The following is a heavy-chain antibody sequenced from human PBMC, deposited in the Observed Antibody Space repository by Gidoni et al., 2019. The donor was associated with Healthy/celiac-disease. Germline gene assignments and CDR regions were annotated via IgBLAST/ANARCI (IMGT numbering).Heavy chain of an antibody. Sequence: EVQLVESGGGLVQPGRSLRLSCAASAFTFDDYAMHWVRQDPGKGLEWVSGISWNSGSIGYADSVKGRFTISRDNDKNSLYLQMNSLRAEDTALYYCAKDIQYDILTGYPDYWGQGTLVTVSS. CDR1: AFTFDDYA. V-gene: IGHV3-9*01. CDR2: ISWNSGSI. CDR3: AKDIQYDILTGYPDY. J-gene: IGHJ4*02. D-gene: IGHD3-9*01.